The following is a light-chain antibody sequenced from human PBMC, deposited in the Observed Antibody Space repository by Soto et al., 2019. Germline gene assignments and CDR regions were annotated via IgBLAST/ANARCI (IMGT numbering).Light chain of an antibody. Sequence: QSVLAQPASVSGSPGQSITISCTGTSSDVGNYIFISWYRQHPGKAPKLMIYDINNRPSGVSNRFSGSKSGNTASLTISGLQAEDDADYYCVSYTTSAYYVFGNGTKFT. CDR1: SSDVGNYIF. CDR3: VSYTTSAYYV. J-gene: IGLJ1*01. V-gene: IGLV2-14*01. CDR2: DIN.